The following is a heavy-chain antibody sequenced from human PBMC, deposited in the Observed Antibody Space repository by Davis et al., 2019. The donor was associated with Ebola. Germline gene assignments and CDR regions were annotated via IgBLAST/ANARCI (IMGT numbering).Heavy chain of an antibody. CDR1: GFTFSSYW. V-gene: IGHV3-21*01. Sequence: PGGSLRLSCAASGFTFSSYWMSWVRQAPGKGLEWVSSISSSSSYIYYADSVKGRFTISRDNAKNSLYLQMNSLRAEDTAVYYCARDLGKWSYNWFDPWGQGTLVTVSS. D-gene: IGHD3-16*01. CDR3: ARDLGKWSYNWFDP. J-gene: IGHJ5*02. CDR2: ISSSSSYI.